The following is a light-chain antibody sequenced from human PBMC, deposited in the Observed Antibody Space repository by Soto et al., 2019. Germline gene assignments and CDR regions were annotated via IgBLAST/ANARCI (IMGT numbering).Light chain of an antibody. CDR3: SSYTTNSSPVV. CDR2: EDT. CDR1: SGDIGGYNF. Sequence: QSALTQPASVSGSPGQSITISCTGTSGDIGGYNFVSWYQQHPGKAPKLLISEDTNRPSGVSNRFSGSKSGNTASLTISGLQAEDEADYYCSSYTTNSSPVVFGGGTKLTVL. V-gene: IGLV2-14*01. J-gene: IGLJ2*01.